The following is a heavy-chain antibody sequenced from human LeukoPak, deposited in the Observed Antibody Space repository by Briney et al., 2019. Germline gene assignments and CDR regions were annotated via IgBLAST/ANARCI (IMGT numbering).Heavy chain of an antibody. CDR1: GYTFTTYG. Sequence: ASVKVSCKASGYTFTTYGIGWVRQGPGQGLEWMGWINGKNGNTDYAQKFQGRVTMTTDTYTSTAYMELRSLRSDDTAVYYYAREGGTTGVTNYYYYGMDVWGQGTTVTVSS. D-gene: IGHD4-23*01. J-gene: IGHJ6*02. CDR3: AREGGTTGVTNYYYYGMDV. V-gene: IGHV1-18*01. CDR2: INGKNGNT.